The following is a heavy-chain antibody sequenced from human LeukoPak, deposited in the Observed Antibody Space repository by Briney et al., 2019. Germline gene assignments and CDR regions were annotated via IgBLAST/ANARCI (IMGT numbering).Heavy chain of an antibody. V-gene: IGHV4-39*01. CDR2: TYYSGST. J-gene: IGHJ4*02. Sequence: SETLSLTCTVSGASITSSSYYWGWIRRPPGKGLEWIGSTYYSGSTYYNPSLESRVTISVDTSKNQFSLKLTSVTAADTAVYYCASAGSYWVDYWGQGTLVTVSS. D-gene: IGHD1-26*01. CDR3: ASAGSYWVDY. CDR1: GASITSSSYY.